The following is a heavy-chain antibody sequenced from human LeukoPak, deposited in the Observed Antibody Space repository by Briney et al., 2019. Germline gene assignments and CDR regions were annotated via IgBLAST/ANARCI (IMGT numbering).Heavy chain of an antibody. D-gene: IGHD3-10*01. CDR3: GRLIRFAESYNWFDP. CDR1: GFSLSRSGVG. J-gene: IGHJ5*02. Sequence: SGTTLVKPTQTLTLTCTFSGFSLSRSGVGVGWIRQPPGKTLEWLALIYWNDDKRYNATLKSRLTITTDTSKNQVGLTMTNMDPVDTATYYCGRLIRFAESYNWFDPWGQGTLVTVSS. V-gene: IGHV2-5*01. CDR2: IYWNDDK.